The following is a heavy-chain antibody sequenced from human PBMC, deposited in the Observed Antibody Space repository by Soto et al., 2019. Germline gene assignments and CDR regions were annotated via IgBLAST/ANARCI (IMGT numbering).Heavy chain of an antibody. CDR2: INHSGST. D-gene: IGHD6-6*01. Sequence: PSETLSLTCAVYGGSFSGYYWSWIRQPPGKGLEWIGEINHSGSTNYNPSLKSRVTISVDTSKNQFSLKLSSVTAADTAVYYCASKSSIAARQRGYYYYYMDVWGKGTTVTV. CDR1: GGSFSGYY. CDR3: ASKSSIAARQRGYYYYYMDV. J-gene: IGHJ6*03. V-gene: IGHV4-34*01.